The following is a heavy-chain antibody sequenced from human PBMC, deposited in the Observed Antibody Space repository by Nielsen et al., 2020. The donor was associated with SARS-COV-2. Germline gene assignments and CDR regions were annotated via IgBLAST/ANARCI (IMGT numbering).Heavy chain of an antibody. CDR2: INSDGSST. J-gene: IGHJ6*02. V-gene: IGHV3-74*01. CDR1: GFTFSSYW. CDR3: ARGSQEYDFWSGYWTSRYYYYYGMDV. Sequence: GESLKISCAASGFTFSSYWMHWVRQAPGKGPVWVARINSDGSSTSYADSVKGRFTISRDNAKNTLYLQMNSLRAEDTAVYYCARGSQEYDFWSGYWTSRYYYYYGMDVWGQGTTVTVSS. D-gene: IGHD3-3*01.